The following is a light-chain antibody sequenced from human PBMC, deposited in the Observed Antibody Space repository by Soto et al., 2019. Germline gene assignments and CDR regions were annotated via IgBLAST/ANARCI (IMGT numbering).Light chain of an antibody. V-gene: IGLV2-8*01. CDR3: SSYAGGNNLV. J-gene: IGLJ3*02. CDR1: SSDVGAYNY. CDR2: EVT. Sequence: QSALTQPPSASGSPGQSVTLSCTGTSSDVGAYNYVSWYQQHPGTAPKLMIYEVTKRPSGVPDRFSGSQSGNTASLTVSGLQAEDEADYYCSSYAGGNNLVFGGGTKLTVL.